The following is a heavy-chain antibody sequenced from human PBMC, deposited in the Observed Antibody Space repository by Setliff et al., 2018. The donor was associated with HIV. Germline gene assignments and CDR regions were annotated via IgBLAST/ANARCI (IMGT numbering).Heavy chain of an antibody. V-gene: IGHV1-2*02. CDR3: ARNSFPVGVTGTGPLFDY. CDR1: GYTFTASY. D-gene: IGHD6-19*01. J-gene: IGHJ4*02. Sequence: GASVKVSCKTSGYTFTASYLHWVRQAPGQGLQWMGWMHPNSGATKYAQKFRDRVTLTGDTSISTASMELSSLKSNDTAMYYCARNSFPVGVTGTGPLFDYWGQGTLVTVSS. CDR2: MHPNSGAT.